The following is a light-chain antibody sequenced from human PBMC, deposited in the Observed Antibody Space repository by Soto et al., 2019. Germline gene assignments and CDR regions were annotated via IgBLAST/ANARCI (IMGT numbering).Light chain of an antibody. V-gene: IGKV1-27*01. CDR1: QGISND. Sequence: DIQMTQSPSSLSASIGDRVTISCRASQGISNDLAWYQQKPGKVPYLLIYAASTSHSGVPSRFRGSGSGTDFTLNSSSLQPEDDATYYCQNYHSAPRTFGQGTKVDIK. CDR3: QNYHSAPRT. CDR2: AAS. J-gene: IGKJ1*01.